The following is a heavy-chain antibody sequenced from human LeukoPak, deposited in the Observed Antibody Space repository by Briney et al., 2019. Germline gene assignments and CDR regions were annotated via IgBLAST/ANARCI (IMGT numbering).Heavy chain of an antibody. CDR1: GFTFSRSS. V-gene: IGHV3-21*01. J-gene: IGHJ4*02. CDR2: ISGSNSYI. Sequence: GGSLRLSCAASGFTFSRSSMNWVRQAPGKGLEWVSSISGSNSYIYYADSVKGRFTISRDNAKNSLYLQINSLRVEDTALYFCARDLYRRQHLGLIDSWGQGALVTASS. D-gene: IGHD2-8*01. CDR3: ARDLYRRQHLGLIDS.